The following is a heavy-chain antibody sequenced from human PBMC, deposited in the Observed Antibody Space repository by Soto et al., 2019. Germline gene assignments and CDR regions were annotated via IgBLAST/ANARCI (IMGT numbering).Heavy chain of an antibody. CDR2: IVPIYRTA. CDR1: GGTFSSYR. J-gene: IGHJ3*02. Sequence: ASVKVSCKASGGTFSSYRINWVRQAPGQGLEWVGGIVPIYRTADYAQKFQGRVTITADESARTSYMELRSLRSEDTAVYYCARYHRPSGYPLTYAFDIWGQGTMVTVSS. D-gene: IGHD3-3*01. V-gene: IGHV1-69*13. CDR3: ARYHRPSGYPLTYAFDI.